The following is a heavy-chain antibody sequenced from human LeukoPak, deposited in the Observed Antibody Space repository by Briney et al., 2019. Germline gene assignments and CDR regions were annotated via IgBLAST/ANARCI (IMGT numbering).Heavy chain of an antibody. CDR1: GGSISSYY. CDR2: IYYSGST. D-gene: IGHD3-3*01. V-gene: IGHV4-59*01. CDR3: ARDFNRNLDY. J-gene: IGHJ4*02. Sequence: SETLSLTCTVSGGSISSYYWSWIRQPPGKGLEWIGYIYYSGSTNYNPSLKSRVTISVDTSKNQFSLKLSSVTTADTAVYYCARDFNRNLDYWGQGTLVTVSS.